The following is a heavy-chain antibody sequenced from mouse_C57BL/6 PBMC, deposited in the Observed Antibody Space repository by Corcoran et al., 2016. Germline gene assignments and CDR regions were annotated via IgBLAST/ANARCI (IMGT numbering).Heavy chain of an antibody. CDR2: IDPEDGDT. V-gene: IGHV14-1*01. D-gene: IGHD3-2*02. J-gene: IGHJ3*01. Sequence: EVQLQQSGAELVWPGASVKLSCTASGFNIKDYYMQWVKQRPEQSLEWIGRIDPEDGDTAYAPKFQGKATMTADTSSNTAYLQLSSLTSEDTAVYYCTPWTAQATPFAYWGQGTLVTVSA. CDR1: GFNIKDYY. CDR3: TPWTAQATPFAY.